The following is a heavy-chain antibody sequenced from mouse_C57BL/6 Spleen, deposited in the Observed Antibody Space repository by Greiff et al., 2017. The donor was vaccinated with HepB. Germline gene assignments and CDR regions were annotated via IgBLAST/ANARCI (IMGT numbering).Heavy chain of an antibody. CDR2: IHPNSGST. D-gene: IGHD2-5*01. CDR1: GYTFTSYW. J-gene: IGHJ3*01. Sequence: QVQLQQPGAELVKPGASVKLSCKASGYTFTSYWMHWVKQRPGQGLEWIGMIHPNSGSTNYNEKFKSKATLTVDKSSSTAYMQLSSLTSEDSAVYYCARDYSNPRFAYWGQGILVTVSA. CDR3: ARDYSNPRFAY. V-gene: IGHV1-64*01.